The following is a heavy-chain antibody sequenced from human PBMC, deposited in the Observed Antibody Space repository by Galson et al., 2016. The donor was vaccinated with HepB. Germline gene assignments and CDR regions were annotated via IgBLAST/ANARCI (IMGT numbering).Heavy chain of an antibody. CDR1: GFTFGDYA. V-gene: IGHV3-49*04. CDR2: IRRKVYGGTT. CDR3: ARDTSSGWSLSYYYYGTDV. D-gene: IGHD6-19*01. J-gene: IGHJ6*02. Sequence: SLRLSCATSGFTFGDYALSWVRQAPGKGLEWVGFIRRKVYGGTTEYAASVKGRFTISRDDSRSIAYLQMNSLKTEDTALYYCARDTSSGWSLSYYYYGTDVWGQGTTVTVSS.